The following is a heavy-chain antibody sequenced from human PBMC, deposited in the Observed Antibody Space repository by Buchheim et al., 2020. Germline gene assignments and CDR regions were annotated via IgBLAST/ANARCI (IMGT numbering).Heavy chain of an antibody. Sequence: QVQLQQWGAGLLKPSETLSLTCAVYGGSFSGYYWSWIRQPPGKGLEWIGEINHSGSTNYNPSLKSRVTISVETSTNQFTLKLSSVTAADTAVYYCASYGDSSVGFDYWGQGTL. V-gene: IGHV4-34*01. J-gene: IGHJ4*02. CDR1: GGSFSGYY. CDR3: ASYGDSSVGFDY. D-gene: IGHD3-22*01. CDR2: INHSGST.